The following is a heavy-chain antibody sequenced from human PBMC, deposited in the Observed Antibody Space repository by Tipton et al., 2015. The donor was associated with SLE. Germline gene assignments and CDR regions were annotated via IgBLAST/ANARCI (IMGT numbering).Heavy chain of an antibody. CDR1: GGSISSSSYY. CDR3: ARFDYSNWDDY. D-gene: IGHD4-11*01. Sequence: TLSLTCTVSGGSISSSSYYWGWIRQPPGKGLEWIGRIYYSGSSYYNPSLKSRVTISVDTSKNQFSLKLTSVTAADTAVYFCARFDYSNWDDYWGQGTLVTVSS. J-gene: IGHJ4*02. CDR2: IYYSGSS. V-gene: IGHV4-39*07.